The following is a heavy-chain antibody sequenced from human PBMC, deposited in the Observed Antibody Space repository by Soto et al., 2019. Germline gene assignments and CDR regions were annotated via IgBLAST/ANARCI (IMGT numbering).Heavy chain of an antibody. CDR1: GFTFSSYA. Sequence: PGGSLRLSCAASGFTFSSYAMHWVRQAPGKGLEWVAVISYDGSNKYYADSVKGRFTISRDNSKNTLYLQMNSLRAEDTAVYYCARVPHYYWQFHYYYGMDVWGQGTTVTVSS. CDR3: ARVPHYYWQFHYYYGMDV. V-gene: IGHV3-30-3*01. J-gene: IGHJ6*02. D-gene: IGHD3-22*01. CDR2: ISYDGSNK.